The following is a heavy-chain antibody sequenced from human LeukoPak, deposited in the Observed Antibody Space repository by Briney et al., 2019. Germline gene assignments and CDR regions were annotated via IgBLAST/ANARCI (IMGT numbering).Heavy chain of an antibody. J-gene: IGHJ4*02. Sequence: SETLSLTCAVYGGSFSGYYWSWIRQPPGKGLEWIGEINHSGSTNYNPSLKSRVTKSVDTSKNQFSLKLSSVTAADTAVYYCARVTRRGSSGYYSYFDYWGQGTLVTVSS. CDR3: ARVTRRGSSGYYSYFDY. V-gene: IGHV4-34*01. D-gene: IGHD3-22*01. CDR2: INHSGST. CDR1: GGSFSGYY.